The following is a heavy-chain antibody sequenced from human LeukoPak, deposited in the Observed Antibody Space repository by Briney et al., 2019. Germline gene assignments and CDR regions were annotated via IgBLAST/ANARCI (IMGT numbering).Heavy chain of an antibody. V-gene: IGHV1-69*13. CDR1: GGTFSSYA. Sequence: ASVKVSCKASGGTFSSYAISWVRQAPGQGFEWMGGIIPIFGTANYAQKFQGRVTITADESTSTAYMELSSLRSEDTAVYYCARAEREEPFIVVVPAAYYDAFDIWGQGTMVTVSS. J-gene: IGHJ3*02. CDR3: ARAEREEPFIVVVPAAYYDAFDI. D-gene: IGHD2-2*01. CDR2: IIPIFGTA.